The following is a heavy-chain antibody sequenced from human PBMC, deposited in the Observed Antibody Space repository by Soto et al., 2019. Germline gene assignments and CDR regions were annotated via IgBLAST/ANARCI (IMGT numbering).Heavy chain of an antibody. Sequence: PSEPLSLTCTVSGGSISSRSYYWGWIRQPPGKGLECIGCIYHSGSTFYIPSLNSRVTISVDTSKNQFSLKLSSVTAADTAVYYCARRGSGSYSDYWGQG. CDR3: ARRGSGSYSDY. D-gene: IGHD3-10*01. J-gene: IGHJ4*02. CDR1: GGSISSRSYY. CDR2: IYHSGST. V-gene: IGHV4-39*01.